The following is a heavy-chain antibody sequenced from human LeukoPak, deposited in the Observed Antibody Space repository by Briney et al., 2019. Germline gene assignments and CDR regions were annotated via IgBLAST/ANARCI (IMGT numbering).Heavy chain of an antibody. J-gene: IGHJ4*02. Sequence: PSETLSLTCTVSGGSISSYYWSWIRQPPGKGLEWIGYIYYSGSTNYNPSLKSRVTISVDTSKNQFSLKLSSVTAADTAVYYCARSWYSSNLQNQPFFDYWGQGTLVTVSS. V-gene: IGHV4-59*01. CDR2: IYYSGST. CDR3: ARSWYSSNLQNQPFFDY. CDR1: GGSISSYY. D-gene: IGHD6-13*01.